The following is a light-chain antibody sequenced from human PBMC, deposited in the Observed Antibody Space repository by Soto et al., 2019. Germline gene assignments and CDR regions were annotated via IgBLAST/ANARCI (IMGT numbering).Light chain of an antibody. J-gene: IGKJ1*01. CDR1: QSVSSN. CDR2: GAS. V-gene: IGKV3-15*01. Sequence: EIVMMQSPATLSVSPGERATLSCRASQSVSSNLAWYQQKPGQAPRLLIYGASTRATGIPARFSGSGSETDFTLTISRLEPEDFAVYYCQQYKTFGQGTKV. CDR3: QQYKT.